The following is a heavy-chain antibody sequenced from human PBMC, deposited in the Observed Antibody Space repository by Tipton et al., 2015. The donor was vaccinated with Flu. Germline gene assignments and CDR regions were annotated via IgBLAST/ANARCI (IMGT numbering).Heavy chain of an antibody. V-gene: IGHV4-39*07. CDR3: AREPLAVADY. Sequence: TLSLTCTVSGGSISSYYWSWIRQPPGKGLEWIGSIYYSGSTYYNPSLKSRVTISVDTSKNQFSLKLSSVAAADTAVYYCAREPLAVADYWGQGTLVTVSS. J-gene: IGHJ4*02. D-gene: IGHD6-19*01. CDR1: GGSISSYY. CDR2: IYYSGST.